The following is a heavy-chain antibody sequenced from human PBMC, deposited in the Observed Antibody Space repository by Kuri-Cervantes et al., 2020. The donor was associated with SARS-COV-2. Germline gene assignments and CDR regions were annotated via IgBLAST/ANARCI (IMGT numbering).Heavy chain of an antibody. CDR3: ARDLVGIGELSWGFDY. V-gene: IGHV3-21*01. D-gene: IGHD3-10*01. Sequence: ETLSLTCVASGFTFSAYTLNWVRQAPGKGLEWVSSITRSSVYISYADSLKGRFTISRDNAKNSLYLQMNSLRAEDTAVYYCARDLVGIGELSWGFDYWGQGTLVTVSS. CDR2: ITRSSVYI. J-gene: IGHJ4*02. CDR1: GFTFSAYT.